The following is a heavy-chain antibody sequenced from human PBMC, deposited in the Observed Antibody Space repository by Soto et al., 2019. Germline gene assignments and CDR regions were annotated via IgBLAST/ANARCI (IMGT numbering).Heavy chain of an antibody. CDR3: ARGRGYSGYDLFDY. J-gene: IGHJ4*02. CDR2: MNPNSGNT. CDR1: GYTFTSYD. V-gene: IGHV1-8*01. D-gene: IGHD5-12*01. Sequence: ASVKVSCKASGYTFTSYDINWVRQATGQGLEWMGWMNPNSGNTGYAQKFQGGVTMTRNTSISTAYMELSSLRSEDTAVYYCARGRGYSGYDLFDYWGQGTLVTVSS.